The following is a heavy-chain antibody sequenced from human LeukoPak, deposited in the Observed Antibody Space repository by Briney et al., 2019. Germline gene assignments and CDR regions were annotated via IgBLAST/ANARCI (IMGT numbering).Heavy chain of an antibody. CDR1: GFTFSSYS. CDR3: AKDTAYYALVGAFDI. CDR2: ISSSSSYI. J-gene: IGHJ3*02. V-gene: IGHV3-21*04. D-gene: IGHD2-2*01. Sequence: GGSLRLSCAASGFTFSSYSMNWVRQAPGEGLEWVSSISSSSSYIYYADSVKGRFTISRDNSKNTLYLQMNSLRAEDTAVYYCAKDTAYYALVGAFDIWGQGTMVTVSS.